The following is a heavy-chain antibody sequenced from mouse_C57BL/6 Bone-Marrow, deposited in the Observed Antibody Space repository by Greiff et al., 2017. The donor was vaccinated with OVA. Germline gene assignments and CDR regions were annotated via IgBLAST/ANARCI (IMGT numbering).Heavy chain of an antibody. V-gene: IGHV2-2*01. Sequence: VQLQQSGPGLVQPSQSLSITCTVSGFSLTSYGVHWVRQSPGKGLEWLGVIWSGGSTDYNAAFISRLIISKDNSKSQVFFKMNSLQADDTAIYYCARNYYDYDRGAMDYWGQGTSVTVSS. D-gene: IGHD2-4*01. CDR2: IWSGGST. CDR3: ARNYYDYDRGAMDY. J-gene: IGHJ4*01. CDR1: GFSLTSYG.